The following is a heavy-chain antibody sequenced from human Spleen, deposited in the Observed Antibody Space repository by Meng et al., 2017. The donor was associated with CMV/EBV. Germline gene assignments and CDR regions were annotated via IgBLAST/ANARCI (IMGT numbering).Heavy chain of an antibody. J-gene: IGHJ4*02. Sequence: GESLKISCAASGFTVSSNYMSWVRQAPGKGLEWVSVIYSGGSTYYADSVKGRFTISRDNSKNTLYLQMNSLRAEDTAVYYCAKGTVADYFDYWGQGTLVTVSS. V-gene: IGHV3-66*02. CDR1: GFTVSSNY. D-gene: IGHD6-19*01. CDR3: AKGTVADYFDY. CDR2: IYSGGST.